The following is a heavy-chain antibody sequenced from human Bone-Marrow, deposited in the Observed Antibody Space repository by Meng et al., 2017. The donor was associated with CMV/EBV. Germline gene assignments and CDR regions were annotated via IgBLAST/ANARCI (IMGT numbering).Heavy chain of an antibody. CDR3: ARDRTYGSGTGGYGMDV. CDR2: IKQDGSEK. J-gene: IGHJ6*02. V-gene: IGHV3-7*01. D-gene: IGHD3-10*01. Sequence: GESLKISCAGSGFTFSSYWMSWVRQAPGKGLEWVANIKQDGSEKYYVDSVKGRFTISRDNAKNSLYLQMNSLRAEDTAVYYCARDRTYGSGTGGYGMDVWGQGTTVTVSS. CDR1: GFTFSSYW.